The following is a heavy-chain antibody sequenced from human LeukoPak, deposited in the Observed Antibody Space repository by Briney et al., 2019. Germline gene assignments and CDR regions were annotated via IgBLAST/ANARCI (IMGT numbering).Heavy chain of an antibody. Sequence: ASVKVSYKASGYTFTSYGISWVRQAPGQGLEGMGWISAYNGNTNYAQKLQGRVTMTTDTSTSTAYMELRSLRSDDTAVYYCARGAHLPYYYYGMDVWGKGTTVTVSS. CDR3: ARGAHLPYYYYGMDV. CDR1: GYTFTSYG. V-gene: IGHV1-18*04. J-gene: IGHJ6*04. CDR2: ISAYNGNT.